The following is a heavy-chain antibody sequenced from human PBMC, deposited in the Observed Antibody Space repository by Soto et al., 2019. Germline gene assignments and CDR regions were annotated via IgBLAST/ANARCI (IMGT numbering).Heavy chain of an antibody. J-gene: IGHJ4*02. CDR1: GGSISSGGYY. Sequence: QVQLQESGPGLVKPSQTLSLTCTVSGGSISSGGYYWSWIRQHPGKGLEWLGYIYYSGSTYYNPSLKSRVTISVDTSKNQFSLKLSSVTAADTAVYYCARGGVRSGYDYGAFYWGQGTLVTVSS. CDR3: ARGGVRSGYDYGAFY. V-gene: IGHV4-31*03. D-gene: IGHD5-12*01. CDR2: IYYSGST.